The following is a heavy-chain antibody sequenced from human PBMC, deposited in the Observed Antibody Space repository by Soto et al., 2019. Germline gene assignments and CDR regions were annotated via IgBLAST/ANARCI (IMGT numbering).Heavy chain of an antibody. V-gene: IGHV1-69*12. D-gene: IGHD1-7*01. CDR1: GGTFSSYA. CDR2: IIPIFGTA. Sequence: QVQLVQSGAEVKKPGSSVKVSCKASGGTFSSYAISWVRQAPGQGLEWMGGIIPIFGTANYAQKFQGRVTITAEXSXSXXYMELSSLRSEYTAVYYCAGPPELTRIYYYYGMDVWGQGTTVTVSS. J-gene: IGHJ6*02. CDR3: AGPPELTRIYYYYGMDV.